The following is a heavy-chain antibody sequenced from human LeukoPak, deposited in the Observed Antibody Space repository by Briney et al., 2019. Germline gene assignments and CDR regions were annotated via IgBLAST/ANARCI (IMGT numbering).Heavy chain of an antibody. V-gene: IGHV3-30*04. Sequence: GGYLRLNCAASGFTFSSYAMHCVRHAPGKGLKWGADIAYDRSNKYYADSVKGRFTSARDNSKTTLYMQMISLRAEDTAVYYCASYNKIVVVPAAGYYYYYGMDVWGKGTTVTVSS. D-gene: IGHD2-2*01. CDR2: IAYDRSNK. CDR3: ASYNKIVVVPAAGYYYYYGMDV. CDR1: GFTFSSYA. J-gene: IGHJ6*04.